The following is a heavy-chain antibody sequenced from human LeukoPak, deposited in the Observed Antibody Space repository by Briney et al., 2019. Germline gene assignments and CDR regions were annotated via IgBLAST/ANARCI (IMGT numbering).Heavy chain of an antibody. CDR3: ARDRASISWSPSDY. CDR2: IKQDGSEK. CDR1: GFTVSSNY. D-gene: IGHD6-13*01. J-gene: IGHJ4*02. Sequence: GGPLRLSCAASGFTVSSNYMSWVRQAPGKGLEWVANIKQDGSEKYYVDSVKGRFTISRDNAMKSLYLQMNSLGAEDTAVYYCARDRASISWSPSDYWGQGTLVTVSS. V-gene: IGHV3-7*01.